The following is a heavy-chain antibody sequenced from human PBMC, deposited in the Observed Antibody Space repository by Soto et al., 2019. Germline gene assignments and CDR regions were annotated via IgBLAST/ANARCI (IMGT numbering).Heavy chain of an antibody. J-gene: IGHJ3*02. CDR1: GGTFSSYA. V-gene: IGHV1-69*01. Sequence: QVQLVQSGAEVKKPGSSVKVSCTASGGTFSSYAISWVRQAPGQGLEWMGGIIPIFGTANYAQKFQGRVTITADESTSTAYMELSSLRSEDTAVYYCARDRPGGSYPHDAFDIWGQGTMVTVSS. CDR3: ARDRPGGSYPHDAFDI. CDR2: IIPIFGTA. D-gene: IGHD1-26*01.